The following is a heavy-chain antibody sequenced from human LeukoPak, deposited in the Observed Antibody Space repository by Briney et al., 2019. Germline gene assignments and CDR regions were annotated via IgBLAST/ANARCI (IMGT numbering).Heavy chain of an antibody. CDR2: INHSGST. CDR3: ARYGGLRSDY. J-gene: IGHJ4*02. Sequence: PSETLSLTCAVYGGSFSGYYWSWIRQTPGKGLEWIGEINHSGSTNYNPSLKSRVTISVDTSKNQFSLKLSSVTAADTAVYYCARYGGLRSDYWGQGTLVTVSS. D-gene: IGHD4-17*01. CDR1: GGSFSGYY. V-gene: IGHV4-34*01.